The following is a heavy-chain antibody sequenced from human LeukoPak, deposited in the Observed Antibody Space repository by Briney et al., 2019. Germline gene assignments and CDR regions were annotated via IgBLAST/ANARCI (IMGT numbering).Heavy chain of an antibody. J-gene: IGHJ4*02. Sequence: GGSLRLSGAASGFTFGSYAMPWDRQAPGKGLEWVAVISYDGSNKYYADSVKGRFTISRDNSKNTLYLQMNGLRAEDTAVYYCARSIYDSSGYWHFDYWGQGTLVTVSS. V-gene: IGHV3-30-3*01. CDR3: ARSIYDSSGYWHFDY. D-gene: IGHD3-22*01. CDR2: ISYDGSNK. CDR1: GFTFGSYA.